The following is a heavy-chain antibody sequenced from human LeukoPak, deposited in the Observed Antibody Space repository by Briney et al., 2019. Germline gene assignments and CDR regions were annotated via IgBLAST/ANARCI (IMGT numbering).Heavy chain of an antibody. CDR3: ARASYGDYLLVMDV. V-gene: IGHV4-59*01. CDR2: IYYSGST. Sequence: SETLSLTCTVSGGSISSYYWSWIPQPPGKGLEWIGYIYYSGSTNYNPSLKSRVTISVDTSKNQFSLKLSSVTAADTAVYYCARASYGDYLLVMDVWGQGTTVTVSS. J-gene: IGHJ6*02. D-gene: IGHD4-17*01. CDR1: GGSISSYY.